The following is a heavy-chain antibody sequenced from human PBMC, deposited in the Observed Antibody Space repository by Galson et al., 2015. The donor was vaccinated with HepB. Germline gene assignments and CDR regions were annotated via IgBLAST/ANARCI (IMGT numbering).Heavy chain of an antibody. J-gene: IGHJ6*02. CDR3: ARNSRRGAAAGGGGSYYYGMDV. Sequence: SVKVSCKASGGTFSSYTISWVRQAPGQGLEWMGRIIPILGIANYAQKFQGRVTITADKSTSTAYMELSSLRSEDTAVYYCARNSRRGAAAGGGGSYYYGMDVWGQGTTVTVSS. V-gene: IGHV1-69*02. D-gene: IGHD6-13*01. CDR2: IIPILGIA. CDR1: GGTFSSYT.